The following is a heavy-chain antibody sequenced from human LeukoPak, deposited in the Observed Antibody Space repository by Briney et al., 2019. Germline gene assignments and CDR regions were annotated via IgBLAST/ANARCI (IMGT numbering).Heavy chain of an antibody. Sequence: SETLSLTCTVSGGSISSSSYYWGWIRQPPGKGLEWIGSIYYSGSTYYNPSLKSRVTISVDTSKNQFSLKLSSVTAADTAVYYCARDPDYYDSSGYLSNWFDPWGQGTLVTVSS. CDR3: ARDPDYYDSSGYLSNWFDP. D-gene: IGHD3-22*01. CDR2: IYYSGST. J-gene: IGHJ5*02. V-gene: IGHV4-39*07. CDR1: GGSISSSSYY.